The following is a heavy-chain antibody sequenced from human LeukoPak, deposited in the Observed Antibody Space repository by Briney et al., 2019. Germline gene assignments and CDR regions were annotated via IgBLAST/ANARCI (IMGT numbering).Heavy chain of an antibody. D-gene: IGHD5-24*01. V-gene: IGHV3-53*01. CDR1: GFTVSSNY. J-gene: IGHJ4*02. CDR3: ARGAGYNYPYYFDY. CDR2: IYGGGNI. Sequence: GGSLRLSCAASGFTVSSNYMNWVRQAPGKGLEWVSVIYGGGNIYYADSVKGRFTISRDNSKNTLYLQMNSLRAEDTAVYYCARGAGYNYPYYFDYWGQGTLITVSS.